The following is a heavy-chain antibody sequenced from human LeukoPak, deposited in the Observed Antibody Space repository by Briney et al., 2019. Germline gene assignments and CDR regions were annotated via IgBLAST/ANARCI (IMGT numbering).Heavy chain of an antibody. CDR2: IYTSGST. J-gene: IGHJ1*01. V-gene: IGHV4-61*02. CDR1: GASISSGSYY. CDR3: ARGPAAIRDEYFQH. Sequence: PSETLSLTCTVSGASISSGSYYWSWIWQPAGKGLEWIGRIYTSGSTNYNPSLKSRVTMSVDTSKNQFSLKLSSVTAADTAVYYCARGPAAIRDEYFQHWGQGTLVTVSS. D-gene: IGHD2-2*02.